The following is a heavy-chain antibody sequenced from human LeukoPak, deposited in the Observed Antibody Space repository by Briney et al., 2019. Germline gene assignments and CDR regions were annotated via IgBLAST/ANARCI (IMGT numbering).Heavy chain of an antibody. V-gene: IGHV1-46*01. CDR3: AGGDTAMEFDY. J-gene: IGHJ4*02. D-gene: IGHD5-18*01. Sequence: ASVKVSCKASGYTFTSYYMHWVRQAPGQGLEWMGIINPSGGSTSYAQKFQGRVTMTRDTSTSTVYMELSSLRSEDTAVYHCAGGDTAMEFDYWGQGTLVTVSS. CDR2: INPSGGST. CDR1: GYTFTSYY.